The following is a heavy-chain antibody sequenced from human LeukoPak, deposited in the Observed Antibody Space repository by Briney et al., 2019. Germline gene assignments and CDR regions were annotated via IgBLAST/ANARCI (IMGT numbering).Heavy chain of an antibody. CDR3: AKPRYCSGGSCYSGWFDP. J-gene: IGHJ5*02. CDR2: ISYDGSNK. D-gene: IGHD2-15*01. CDR1: GFTFSSYG. Sequence: GGSLRLSCAASGFTFSSYGMHWVRQAPGKGLEWVAVISYDGSNKHYADSVKGRFTISRDNSKNTLYLQMNSLRAEDTAVYYCAKPRYCSGGSCYSGWFDPWGQGTLVTASS. V-gene: IGHV3-30*18.